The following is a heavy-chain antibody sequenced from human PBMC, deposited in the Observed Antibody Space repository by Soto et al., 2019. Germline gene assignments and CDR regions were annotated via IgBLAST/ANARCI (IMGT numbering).Heavy chain of an antibody. Sequence: SETLSLTCTVSGGSISSGGYYWSWIRQHPGKGLEWIGYIYYSGSTYYNPSLKSRVTISVDTSKNQFSLKLSSVTAADTAVYYCATDYGSGGTFDYWGQGTLVTVLL. CDR3: ATDYGSGGTFDY. CDR1: GGSISSGGYY. D-gene: IGHD3-10*01. V-gene: IGHV4-31*03. J-gene: IGHJ4*02. CDR2: IYYSGST.